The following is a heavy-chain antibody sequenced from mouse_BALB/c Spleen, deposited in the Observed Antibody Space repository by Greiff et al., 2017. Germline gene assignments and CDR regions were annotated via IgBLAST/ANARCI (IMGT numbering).Heavy chain of an antibody. V-gene: IGHV14-3*02. CDR2: IDPANGNT. CDR1: GFNIKDTY. J-gene: IGHJ1*01. Sequence: EVQLQQSGAELVKPGASVKLSCTASGFNIKDTYMHWVKQRPEQGLEWIGRIDPANGNTKYDPKFQGKATITADTSSNTAYLQLSSLTSEDTAVYYCARGGRRWYFDVWGAGTTVTVAS. CDR3: ARGGRRWYFDV. D-gene: IGHD2-12*01.